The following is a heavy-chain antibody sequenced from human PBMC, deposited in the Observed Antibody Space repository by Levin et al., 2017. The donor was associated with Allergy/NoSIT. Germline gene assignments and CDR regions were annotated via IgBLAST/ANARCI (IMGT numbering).Heavy chain of an antibody. D-gene: IGHD3-3*01. CDR2: ISAYNGNT. V-gene: IGHV1-18*01. Sequence: PGESLKISCKASGYTFTSYGISWVRQAPGQGLEWMGWISAYNGNTNYAQKLQGRVTMTTDTSTSTAYMELRSLRSDDTAVYYCARDIRKWLLSFPYGMDVWGQGTTVTVSS. CDR1: GYTFTSYG. J-gene: IGHJ6*02. CDR3: ARDIRKWLLSFPYGMDV.